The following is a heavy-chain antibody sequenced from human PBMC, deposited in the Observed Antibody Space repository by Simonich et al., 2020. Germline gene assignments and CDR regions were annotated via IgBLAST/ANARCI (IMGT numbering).Heavy chain of an antibody. CDR1: GFTFDDYA. CDR2: ISWISGSL. D-gene: IGHD2-15*01. V-gene: IGHV3-9*01. Sequence: EVQLVESGGGLVQPGRSLRLSCAASGFTFDDYAMHWVRQGPGKGLGLVVGISWISGSLGYADSVKGRFTISRDNAKNSLYLQMNSLRAEDTALYYCAKDMGYCSGGSCYYFDYWGQGTLVTVSS. J-gene: IGHJ4*02. CDR3: AKDMGYCSGGSCYYFDY.